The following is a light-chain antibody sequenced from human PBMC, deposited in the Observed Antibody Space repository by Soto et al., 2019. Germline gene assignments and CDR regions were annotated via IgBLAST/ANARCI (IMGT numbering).Light chain of an antibody. CDR3: QQRSNWPIT. V-gene: IGKV3-11*01. CDR1: QSVSSQ. Sequence: EIVLTQSPATLSLSPGERATLSCRASQSVSSQLAWYQQRPGQSPRLLIYDVSNRATGIPARFRGSGSGTDFTLPISSLEPENFEVYYCQQRSNWPITFGQGTRREIK. CDR2: DVS. J-gene: IGKJ5*01.